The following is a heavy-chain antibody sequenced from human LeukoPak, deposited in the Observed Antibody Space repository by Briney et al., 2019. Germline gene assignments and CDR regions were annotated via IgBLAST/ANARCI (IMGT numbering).Heavy chain of an antibody. CDR1: GFSFSSYG. D-gene: IGHD3-10*01. J-gene: IGHJ4*02. V-gene: IGHV3-21*01. CDR2: ISSSSSYI. Sequence: GGSLRLSCAASGFSFSSYGMHWVRQAPGKGLEWVSSISSSSSYIYYADSVKGRFTISRDNAKNSLYLQMNSLRAEDTAVYYCARSGSFGEFNFDYWGQGTLVTVSS. CDR3: ARSGSFGEFNFDY.